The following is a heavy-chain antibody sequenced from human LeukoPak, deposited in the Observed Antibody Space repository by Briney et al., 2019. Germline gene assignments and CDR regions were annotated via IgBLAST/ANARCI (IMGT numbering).Heavy chain of an antibody. CDR1: GFTFSNYA. CDR2: LSGTGGST. Sequence: GGSLRLSCAASGFTFSNYAMSWVRQAPGKGLEWVSTLSGTGGSTYYADSVKGRFTISRDNSKNTLYLQVSSLRAEDTAVYYCARDVLAAGATGTFDIWGQGTMVTVSS. V-gene: IGHV3-23*01. D-gene: IGHD1-14*01. J-gene: IGHJ3*02. CDR3: ARDVLAAGATGTFDI.